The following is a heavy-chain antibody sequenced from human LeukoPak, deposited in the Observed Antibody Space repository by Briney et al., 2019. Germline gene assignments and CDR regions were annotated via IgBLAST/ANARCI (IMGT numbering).Heavy chain of an antibody. CDR1: GFTFGKYW. D-gene: IGHD1-26*01. CDR3: ARDLVGATDS. V-gene: IGHV3-7*03. Sequence: GGSLRLSCVASGFTFGKYWMSWVRQAPGKGLEWVANIKLDGSEKNYVDSVKGRFTISRDNTKNSLYLQMNSLRAEDTAVYYCARDLVGATDSWGQGTLVTVSS. CDR2: IKLDGSEK. J-gene: IGHJ4*02.